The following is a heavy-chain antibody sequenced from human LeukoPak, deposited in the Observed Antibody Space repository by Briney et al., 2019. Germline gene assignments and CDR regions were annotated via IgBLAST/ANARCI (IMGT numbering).Heavy chain of an antibody. D-gene: IGHD6-19*01. CDR3: ARVAGWHWFDP. J-gene: IGHJ5*02. Sequence: HTGGSLRLSCAASGFTFSSYDMTWVRQAPGRGLEWVSSIRPSGDNTYYGDSVKGRFTISRDNSENTVYLQMNNMRVDDTAVYYCARVAGWHWFDPWGQGTLVTVSS. CDR1: GFTFSSYD. CDR2: IRPSGDNT. V-gene: IGHV3-23*01.